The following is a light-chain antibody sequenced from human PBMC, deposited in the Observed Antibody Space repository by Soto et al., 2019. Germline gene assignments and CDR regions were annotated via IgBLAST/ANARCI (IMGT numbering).Light chain of an antibody. CDR2: VVT. CDR1: FSDVGGYDY. V-gene: IGLV2-14*01. Sequence: QSVLTQPASVSGSPGQSIAISCTGTFSDVGGYDYVSWYQQHPDKAPKLMIYVVTKRPSGVSNRFSGSKSGNTASLTISGLQPEDEADYYCSSHTSGSTRVFGSGTKLTVL. CDR3: SSHTSGSTRV. J-gene: IGLJ1*01.